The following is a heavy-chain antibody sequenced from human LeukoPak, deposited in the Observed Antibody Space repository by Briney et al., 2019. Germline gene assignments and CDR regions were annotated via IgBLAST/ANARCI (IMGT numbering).Heavy chain of an antibody. V-gene: IGHV4-39*01. CDR3: ARHRCSGGSCYPMNWFDP. CDR2: IYYSGST. D-gene: IGHD2-15*01. CDR1: GGSISSSSYY. Sequence: MPSETLSLTCTVSGGSISSSSYYWGWIRQPPGKGLEWIGSIYYSGSTYYNPSLKSRVTISVDTSKNQFSLKLSSVTAADTAVYYCARHRCSGGSCYPMNWFDPWGQGTLVTVSS. J-gene: IGHJ5*02.